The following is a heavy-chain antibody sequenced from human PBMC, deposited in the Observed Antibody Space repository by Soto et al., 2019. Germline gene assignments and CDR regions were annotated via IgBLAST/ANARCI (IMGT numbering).Heavy chain of an antibody. J-gene: IGHJ6*02. CDR1: GGSISSGGYY. V-gene: IGHV4-31*03. Sequence: PSETLSLTCTVSGGSISSGGYYWSWIRQHPGKGLEWIGYIYYSGSTYYNPSLKSRVTISVDTSKNQFSLKLSSVTAADTAVYYCARVPGDRYCSSTSCYYYYYGMDVWGQGTTVTVSS. CDR3: ARVPGDRYCSSTSCYYYYYGMDV. D-gene: IGHD2-2*01. CDR2: IYYSGST.